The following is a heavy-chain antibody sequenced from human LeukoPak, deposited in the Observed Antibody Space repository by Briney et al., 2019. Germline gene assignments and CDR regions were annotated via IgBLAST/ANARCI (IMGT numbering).Heavy chain of an antibody. CDR2: ISGSGGST. J-gene: IGHJ6*02. Sequence: TGGSLRLSCAASGFTFSSYAMSWVRQAPGEGLEWVSAISGSGGSTYYADSVKGRFTISRDNSKNTLYLQMNSLRAEDTAVYYCAKAESSWSHYYYYYGMDVWGQGTTVTVSS. CDR1: GFTFSSYA. CDR3: AKAESSWSHYYYYYGMDV. V-gene: IGHV3-23*01. D-gene: IGHD6-13*01.